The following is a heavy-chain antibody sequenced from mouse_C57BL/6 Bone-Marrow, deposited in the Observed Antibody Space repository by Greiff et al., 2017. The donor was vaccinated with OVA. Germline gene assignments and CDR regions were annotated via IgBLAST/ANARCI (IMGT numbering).Heavy chain of an antibody. D-gene: IGHD4-1*01. Sequence: QVQLQQPGAELVKPGASVKMSCKASGYTFTSYWITWVKQRPGQGLEWIGDIYPGSGSTNYNEKFKSKATLTVDTSSSTAYMQLSSRTSEDSAGYYCARDWGAMDYWGQGTSVTVSS. V-gene: IGHV1-55*01. CDR1: GYTFTSYW. CDR3: ARDWGAMDY. J-gene: IGHJ4*01. CDR2: IYPGSGST.